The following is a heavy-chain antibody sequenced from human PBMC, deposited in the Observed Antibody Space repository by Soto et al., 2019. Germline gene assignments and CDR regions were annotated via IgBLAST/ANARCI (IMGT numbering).Heavy chain of an antibody. CDR2: IYHSGST. CDR3: ASTPPIYNCNDEYYFDS. Sequence: SETLSLTCAVSGGSISSSNWWSWVRQPPGKGLEWIGEIYHSGSTNYNPSLKSRVTISVDKSKNQFSLKLSSVTAADTAVYYCASTPPIYNCNDEYYFDSWGQGTLVTVSS. D-gene: IGHD1-1*01. CDR1: GGSISSSNW. V-gene: IGHV4-4*02. J-gene: IGHJ4*02.